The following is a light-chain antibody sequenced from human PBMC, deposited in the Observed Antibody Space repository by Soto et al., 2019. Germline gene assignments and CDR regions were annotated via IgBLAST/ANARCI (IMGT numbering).Light chain of an antibody. V-gene: IGLV1-44*01. CDR1: SSNIGSNS. Sequence: QSVLTQPPSASGTPGQRVTISCSGSSSNIGSNSVNWYQQVPGTAPKLLIYNNSLRPSGVPDRFSGSKSGTSASLAISGLRSEDEADYYCTAWDDSLNGPVFAGGTQLTVL. CDR3: TAWDDSLNGPV. J-gene: IGLJ7*01. CDR2: NNS.